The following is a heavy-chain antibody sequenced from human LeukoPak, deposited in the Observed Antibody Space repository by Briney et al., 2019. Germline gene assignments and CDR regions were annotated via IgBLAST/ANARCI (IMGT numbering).Heavy chain of an antibody. CDR2: ISSSSSYK. CDR3: VREAYDSSGYYGREFDY. V-gene: IGHV3-21*04. J-gene: IGHJ4*02. D-gene: IGHD3-22*01. CDR1: GFTFSTYS. Sequence: GGSLRLSCAASGFTFSTYSMNWVRQAPGKGLEWVSSISSSSSYKYYADSVKGRFTISRDNAKNSLYLQMNSLRAEDTAVYYCVREAYDSSGYYGREFDYWGQGTLVTVSS.